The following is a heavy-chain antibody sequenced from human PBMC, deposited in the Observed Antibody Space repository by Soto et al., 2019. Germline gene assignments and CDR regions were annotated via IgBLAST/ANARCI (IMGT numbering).Heavy chain of an antibody. CDR1: GGTFSSYA. CDR2: IIPIFGTA. Sequence: SVKVSCKASGGTFSSYAISWVRQAPGQGLEWMGGIIPIFGTANYAQKFQGRVTITADESTSTAYMELSSLRSEDTAVYYCARDSVAARPKDYYYYGMDVWGQGTTVTVYS. V-gene: IGHV1-69*13. D-gene: IGHD6-6*01. CDR3: ARDSVAARPKDYYYYGMDV. J-gene: IGHJ6*02.